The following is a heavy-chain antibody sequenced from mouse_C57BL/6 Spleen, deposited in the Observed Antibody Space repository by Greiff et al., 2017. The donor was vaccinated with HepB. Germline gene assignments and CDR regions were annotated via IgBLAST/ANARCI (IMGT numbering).Heavy chain of an antibody. Sequence: EVQRVESGGGLVQPGGSLKLSCAASGFTFSDYYMYWVRQTPEKRLEWVAYISNGGGSTYYPDTVKGRFTISRDNAKNTLYLQMSRLKSEDTAMYYCARQDYGGFAYWGQGTLVTVSA. CDR2: ISNGGGST. J-gene: IGHJ3*01. D-gene: IGHD1-1*01. CDR3: ARQDYGGFAY. V-gene: IGHV5-12*01. CDR1: GFTFSDYY.